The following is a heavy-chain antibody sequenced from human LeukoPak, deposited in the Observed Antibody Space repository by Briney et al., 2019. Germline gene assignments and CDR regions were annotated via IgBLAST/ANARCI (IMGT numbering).Heavy chain of an antibody. Sequence: PSETLSLTCTVSGGSISSSSYYWGWIRQPPGKGLEWIGSIYYSGSTHYNPSLKSRVTISVDTSKNQFSLKLSSVTAADTAVYYCAISIQLWTNNWFDPWGQGTLVTVSS. V-gene: IGHV4-39*01. D-gene: IGHD5-18*01. CDR1: GGSISSSSYY. J-gene: IGHJ5*02. CDR3: AISIQLWTNNWFDP. CDR2: IYYSGST.